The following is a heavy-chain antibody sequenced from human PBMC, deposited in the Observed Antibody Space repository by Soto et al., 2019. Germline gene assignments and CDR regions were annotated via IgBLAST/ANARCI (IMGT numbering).Heavy chain of an antibody. Sequence: QVQLVESGGGVVQPGRSLRLSCAASGFTFSSYGIHWVRQAPGRGLEWVAVIWFDGVNKDYADSVKGRFTISRDNTKDTLYLQMNSLTAEDTAVYYCARGPAYYGMDVWGQGTTVTVSS. J-gene: IGHJ6*02. CDR3: ARGPAYYGMDV. V-gene: IGHV3-33*01. D-gene: IGHD2-2*01. CDR1: GFTFSSYG. CDR2: IWFDGVNK.